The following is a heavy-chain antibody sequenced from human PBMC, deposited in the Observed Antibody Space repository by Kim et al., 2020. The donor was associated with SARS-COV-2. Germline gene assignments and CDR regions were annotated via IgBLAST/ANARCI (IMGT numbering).Heavy chain of an antibody. J-gene: IGHJ2*01. CDR3: ASGTRLWYFDL. Sequence: HLSPSLTSRLTISVATSKNHFSLKLSSVTAADTAVYYCASGTRLWYFDLWGRGTLVTVSS. V-gene: IGHV4-61*03.